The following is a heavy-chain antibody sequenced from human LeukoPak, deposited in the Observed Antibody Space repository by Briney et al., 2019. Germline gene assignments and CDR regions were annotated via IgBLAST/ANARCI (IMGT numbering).Heavy chain of an antibody. V-gene: IGHV3-23*01. J-gene: IGHJ4*02. CDR1: GFTFTSYS. CDR3: AKWHERQLAFDS. CDR2: ISGGGGST. Sequence: GGSLRLSCAASGFTFTSYSMNWVRQAPGKGLEWVSTISGGGGSTYYADSVKGRFTISRDNSKNTLYLQVNSLRAEDTAVYYCAKWHERQLAFDSWGQGTLVTVSS. D-gene: IGHD1-1*01.